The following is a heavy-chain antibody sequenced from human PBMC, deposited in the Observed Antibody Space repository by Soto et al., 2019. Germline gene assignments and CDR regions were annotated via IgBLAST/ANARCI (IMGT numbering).Heavy chain of an antibody. CDR1: GYTFTAYY. D-gene: IGHD5-12*01. J-gene: IGHJ5*02. Sequence: QVQLVQSGAEVKKPGASMKVSCKASGYTFTAYYMHWVRQAPGQGLEWMGWINPNSGGTYHAQNFQGRVTMTRDTSTTTAYMELASLRSDDTAVYYCARGGGRGYNELDPWGHGTLVIVSS. V-gene: IGHV1-2*02. CDR3: ARGGGRGYNELDP. CDR2: INPNSGGT.